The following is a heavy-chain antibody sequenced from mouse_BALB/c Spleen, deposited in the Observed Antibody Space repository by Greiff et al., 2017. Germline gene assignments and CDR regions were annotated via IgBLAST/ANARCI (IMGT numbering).Heavy chain of an antibody. CDR2: FDPANGNT. CDR1: GFNIKDTY. V-gene: IGHV14-3*02. CDR3: ASHYGNYGAMDY. Sequence: EVKLVESGAELVKPGASVKLSCTASGFNIKDTYMHWVKQRPEQGLEWIGRFDPANGNTKYDPKFQGKATITADTSSNTAYLQLSSLTSEDTAVYYCASHYGNYGAMDYWGQGTSVTVSS. D-gene: IGHD2-1*01. J-gene: IGHJ4*01.